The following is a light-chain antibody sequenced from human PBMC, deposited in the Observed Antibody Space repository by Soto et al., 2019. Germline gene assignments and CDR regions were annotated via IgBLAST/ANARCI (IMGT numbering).Light chain of an antibody. Sequence: DIQMTQSPSSLSASVGDRVTITCRASQSISSYLAWYQQRPGKAPELLIYGASTLRPGGASRFSGSGSGTEFTLTISSLQPEDFATYFCQQLNTFPPFFTFGPGTKVDIK. V-gene: IGKV1-9*01. J-gene: IGKJ3*01. CDR1: QSISSY. CDR3: QQLNTFPPFFT. CDR2: GAS.